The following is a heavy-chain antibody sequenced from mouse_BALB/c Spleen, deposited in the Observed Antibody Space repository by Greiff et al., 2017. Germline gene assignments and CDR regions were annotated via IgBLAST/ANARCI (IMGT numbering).Heavy chain of an antibody. CDR3: ARPPLYYDYDGFAY. CDR2: FSSGRSTI. J-gene: IGHJ3*01. V-gene: IGHV5-17*02. Sequence: EVKLMESGGGLVQPGGSRKLSCAASGFTFSSFGMHWDRQDPDKGMEWVAYFSSGRSTIYYADTVKGRFTISRDYPKNTLFLQMTSRRSEDTAMYYCARPPLYYDYDGFAYWGQGSLVTVSA. D-gene: IGHD2-4*01. CDR1: GFTFSSFG.